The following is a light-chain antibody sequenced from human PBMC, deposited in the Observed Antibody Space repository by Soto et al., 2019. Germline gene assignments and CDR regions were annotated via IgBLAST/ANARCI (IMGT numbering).Light chain of an antibody. Sequence: DIQMTQSPSSLSASVGDRVTITCRASQGISNSVAWYQEKAGKVPKHLICAASPLPSAVPSRFSCSGSGTAFPPTLTLLQPADVATYYCQKYNSAQHPCGGPTQVDI. CDR2: AAS. J-gene: IGKJ4*01. CDR1: QGISNS. V-gene: IGKV1-27*01. CDR3: QKYNSAQHP.